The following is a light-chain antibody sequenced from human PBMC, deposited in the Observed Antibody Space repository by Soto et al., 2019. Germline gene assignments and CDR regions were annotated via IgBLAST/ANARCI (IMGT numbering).Light chain of an antibody. CDR3: QQYNSYPGT. Sequence: DIQMTQSPSTLSASVGDRVTITCRAIQSISSWLAWYQQKPGKAPKLLIYKASSLESGVPSRFSGSGSGTEFTLTISSLQPDDFATYYCQQYNSYPGTFGQGTKVEIK. V-gene: IGKV1-5*03. CDR1: QSISSW. J-gene: IGKJ1*01. CDR2: KAS.